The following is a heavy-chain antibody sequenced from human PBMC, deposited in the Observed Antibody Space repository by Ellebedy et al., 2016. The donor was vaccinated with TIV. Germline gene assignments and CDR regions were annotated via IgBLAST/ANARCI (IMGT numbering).Heavy chain of an antibody. CDR2: INPSGGST. J-gene: IGHJ5*02. D-gene: IGHD4-23*01. CDR3: ARDAYGGSDWGWFDP. V-gene: IGHV1-46*03. CDR1: GYTFTGYY. Sequence: ASVKVSXXASGYTFTGYYMHWVRQAPGQGLEWMGIINPSGGSTSYAQKFQGRVTMTRDTSTSTVYMELSSLRSEDTAVYYCARDAYGGSDWGWFDPWGQGTLVTVSS.